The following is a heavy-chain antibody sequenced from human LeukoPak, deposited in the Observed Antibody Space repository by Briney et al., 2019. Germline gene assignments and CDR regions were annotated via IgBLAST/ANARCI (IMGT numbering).Heavy chain of an antibody. CDR2: ISSSGSTI. J-gene: IGHJ6*02. CDR3: AREGYYAGLDV. CDR1: GFTFSSYE. D-gene: IGHD3-16*01. Sequence: GGSLRLSCAASGFTFSSYEMNWVRQAPGKGLEWVSYISSSGSTIYYADSVKGRFTISRDNAKNSLYLQMNSLRAEDTAVYYCAREGYYAGLDVWGQGTTVTVSS. V-gene: IGHV3-48*03.